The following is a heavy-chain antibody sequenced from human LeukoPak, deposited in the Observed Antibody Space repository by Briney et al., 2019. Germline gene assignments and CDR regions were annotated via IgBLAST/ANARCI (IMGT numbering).Heavy chain of an antibody. CDR2: IYYSGST. CDR3: ASKVGGYSYGGYFDL. CDR1: GGSISSYY. D-gene: IGHD5-18*01. Sequence: SETLSLTCTVSGGSISSYYWSWIRQPPGKGLEWIGYIYYSGSTNYNPSLKSRVTISVDTSKNQFSLKLSSVTAADTAVYYCASKVGGYSYGGYFDLWGRGTLVTVSS. V-gene: IGHV4-59*01. J-gene: IGHJ2*01.